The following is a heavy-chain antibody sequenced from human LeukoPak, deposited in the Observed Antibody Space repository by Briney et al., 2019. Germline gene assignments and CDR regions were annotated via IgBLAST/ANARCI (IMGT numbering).Heavy chain of an antibody. Sequence: PGRSLRLSCAVSGFTFSSYGMHWVRQAPGKGLEWVAVISYDGSNKYYADSVKGRFTISRDNSKNTLYLQMNSLRAEDTAVYYCANPVVFSDPYYYGMDVWGQGTTVTVSS. CDR3: ANPVVFSDPYYYGMDV. V-gene: IGHV3-30*18. J-gene: IGHJ6*02. CDR1: GFTFSSYG. D-gene: IGHD2-8*02. CDR2: ISYDGSNK.